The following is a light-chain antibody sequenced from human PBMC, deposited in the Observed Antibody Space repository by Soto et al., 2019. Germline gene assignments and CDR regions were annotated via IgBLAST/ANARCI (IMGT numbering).Light chain of an antibody. V-gene: IGKV3-20*01. J-gene: IGKJ5*01. CDR3: QHYDSFPIT. CDR1: QSVSSSY. Sequence: EIVLTQSPGTLSLSPGERATLSCRASQSVSSSYLAWYQQKPGQPPRLLIYGASSRATGIPDRFSGSGSGTDFTLTISRLEPEDFAVFYCQHYDSFPITSGHGTRLEIK. CDR2: GAS.